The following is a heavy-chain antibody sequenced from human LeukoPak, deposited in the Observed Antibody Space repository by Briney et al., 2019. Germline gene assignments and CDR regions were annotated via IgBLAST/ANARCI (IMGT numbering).Heavy chain of an antibody. CDR1: GFTFSSYS. CDR3: ARGNYYDTPWDY. Sequence: GGSLRLSCAASGFTFSSYSMNWVRQAPGKGLGWVSHISGGTSSNMYYADSVKGRFTISRDNAKNSLYLQMNSLRDEDTAVYYCARGNYYDTPWDYWGQGTLVTVSS. J-gene: IGHJ4*02. CDR2: ISGGTSSNM. D-gene: IGHD3-22*01. V-gene: IGHV3-48*02.